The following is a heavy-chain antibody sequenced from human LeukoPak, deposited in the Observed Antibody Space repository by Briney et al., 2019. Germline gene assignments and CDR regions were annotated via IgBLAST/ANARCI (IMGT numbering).Heavy chain of an antibody. J-gene: IGHJ6*02. Sequence: ASVKVSCKASGYTFTSYDINWVRQATGQGLEWMGWMNPNSGNTGCAQKFQGRVTMTRNTSISTAYMELSSLRSEDTAVYYCARTYCSSTSCYVWYYYYYGMDVWGQGTTVTVSS. CDR2: MNPNSGNT. D-gene: IGHD2-2*01. CDR3: ARTYCSSTSCYVWYYYYYGMDV. CDR1: GYTFTSYD. V-gene: IGHV1-8*01.